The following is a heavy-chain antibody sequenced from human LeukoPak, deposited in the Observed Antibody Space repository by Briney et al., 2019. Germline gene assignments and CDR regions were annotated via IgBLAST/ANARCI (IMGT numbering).Heavy chain of an antibody. Sequence: ASVKVSCKASGYTFTSYGISWVRQAPGQGLEWMGWISAYNGNTNYAQKLQGRVTMTTDTSTSTAYMELRGLRSDDTAVYYCASRITGTTDAFDIWGQGTMVTVSS. CDR1: GYTFTSYG. J-gene: IGHJ3*02. CDR2: ISAYNGNT. V-gene: IGHV1-18*01. CDR3: ASRITGTTDAFDI. D-gene: IGHD1-7*01.